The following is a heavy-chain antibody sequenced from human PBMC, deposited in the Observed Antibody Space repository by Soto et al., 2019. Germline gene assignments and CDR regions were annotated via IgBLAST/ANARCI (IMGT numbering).Heavy chain of an antibody. Sequence: QVQLQQWGAGLVKPSETLSLSCAVYGQSFSGHSWAWIRQPPGKGLEWIGEINESGSTYYNPSLKSPVTISTDTSKNQSSLKLSSVSAADTAAYFCARGSGIVALPGELEDVNYDYWGQGTLVNVSS. D-gene: IGHD1-1*01. J-gene: IGHJ4*02. CDR3: ARGSGIVALPGELEDVNYDY. V-gene: IGHV4-34*01. CDR1: GQSFSGHS. CDR2: INESGST.